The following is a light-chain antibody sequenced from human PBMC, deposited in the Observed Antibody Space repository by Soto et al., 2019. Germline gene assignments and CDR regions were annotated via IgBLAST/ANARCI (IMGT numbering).Light chain of an antibody. V-gene: IGKV3-20*01. CDR3: QQYNSWPRT. J-gene: IGKJ1*01. CDR2: GAS. Sequence: EIVLTQSPGTLSLSPGERATLSCRASQSVSSSYLAWYQQKPGQAPRLLIYGASNRATGIPATFSGSGSGTEFTLTISSLQSEDFGIYYCQQYNSWPRTFGQGTKVEIK. CDR1: QSVSSSY.